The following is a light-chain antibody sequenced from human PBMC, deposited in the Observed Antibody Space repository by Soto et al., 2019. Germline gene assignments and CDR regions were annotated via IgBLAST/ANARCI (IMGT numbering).Light chain of an antibody. CDR3: KSYAGSNTDV. CDR1: SSDVGGYNY. V-gene: IGLV2-8*01. J-gene: IGLJ1*01. Sequence: QSALTQPPSASGSPGQSVTISCTGTSSDVGGYNYVSWYQHHPGKAPKLMISEVNKRPSGVADRFSGSKSGNTASLTVSGLQAADEADYFCKSYAGSNTDVFGSGTKVTVL. CDR2: EVN.